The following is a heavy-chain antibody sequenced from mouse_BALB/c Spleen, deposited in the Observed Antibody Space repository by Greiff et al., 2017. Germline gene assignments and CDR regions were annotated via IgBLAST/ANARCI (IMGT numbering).Heavy chain of an antibody. J-gene: IGHJ2*01. CDR2: ISSGGSYT. Sequence: EVKLVESGGDLVKPGGSLKLSCAASGFTFSSYGMSWVRQTPDKGLEWVATISSGGSYTNYTDSVKGRFTISRDNAKNTLYLQMSSLKSEDTAMYYCARHETTVVATDRYFDYWGQGTTLTVSS. CDR3: ARHETTVVATDRYFDY. D-gene: IGHD1-1*01. V-gene: IGHV5-6*01. CDR1: GFTFSSYG.